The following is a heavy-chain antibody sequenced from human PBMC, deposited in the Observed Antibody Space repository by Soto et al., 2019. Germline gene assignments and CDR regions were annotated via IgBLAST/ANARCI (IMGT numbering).Heavy chain of an antibody. CDR2: ISSSSYYI. CDR1: GFTFSDYT. J-gene: IGHJ5*02. V-gene: IGHV3-21*01. CDR3: ARAPNGWNCLDP. Sequence: EVQLVESGGGLVKPGGSLRLSCAASGFTFSDYTMNWVRQAPGKGLEWVSSISSSSYYIYYADSVKGRFTISKDNAKNSLYLQINSLRAEDTAVYYCARAPNGWNCLDPWGQGTLVTVSS. D-gene: IGHD6-19*01.